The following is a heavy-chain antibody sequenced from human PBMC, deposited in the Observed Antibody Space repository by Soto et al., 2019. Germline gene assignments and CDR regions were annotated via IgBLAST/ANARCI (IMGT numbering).Heavy chain of an antibody. CDR3: ARERVGHSAMDV. CDR2: ISDSGST. V-gene: IGHV4-59*01. J-gene: IGHJ6*02. CDR1: GGSITNYY. D-gene: IGHD1-26*01. Sequence: QVHLQESGPGLVKPSETLSLMCTVSGGSITNYYWSWIRQSPAKGLEWIGYISDSGSTKYNPYLKSRVTLSVDTSKNQFSLELFSVTAADTAVYYCARERVGHSAMDVWGQGTTVTVSS.